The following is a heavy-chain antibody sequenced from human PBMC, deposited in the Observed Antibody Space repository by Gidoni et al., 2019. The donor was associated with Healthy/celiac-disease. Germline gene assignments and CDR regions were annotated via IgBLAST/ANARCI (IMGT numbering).Heavy chain of an antibody. CDR3: AKDPSLTVTGYFDY. V-gene: IGHV3-9*01. CDR2: SSWNSGSI. D-gene: IGHD4-17*01. J-gene: IGHJ4*02. CDR1: GLPLDDYA. Sequence: EVQLVVSGGGLVPPGRSLRLSCAASGLPLDDYAMHWARQAPGKGLEWVSRSSWNSGSIDYADSVKGRFTISRDNAKNSLYLQMNSLRAEDTALYYCAKDPSLTVTGYFDYWGQGTLVTVSS.